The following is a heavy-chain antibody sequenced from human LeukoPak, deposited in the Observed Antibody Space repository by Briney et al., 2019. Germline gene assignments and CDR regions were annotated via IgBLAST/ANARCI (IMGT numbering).Heavy chain of an antibody. D-gene: IGHD6-13*01. CDR1: GFTFSSYE. CDR3: ARESGSSSWYEAFDI. Sequence: GGSLRLSCAASGFTFSSYEMNWVRQAPGKGLEWVSYISSSGSTIYYADSVKGRFTISRDNAKNTLYLQMNSLRAEDTAVYYCARESGSSSWYEAFDIWGQGTMVTVSS. J-gene: IGHJ3*02. CDR2: ISSSGSTI. V-gene: IGHV3-48*03.